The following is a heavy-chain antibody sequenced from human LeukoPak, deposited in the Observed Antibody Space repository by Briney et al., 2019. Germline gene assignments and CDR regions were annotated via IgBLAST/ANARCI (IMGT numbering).Heavy chain of an antibody. CDR2: INPNSGGT. CDR3: ARYAGEQLAQIDY. Sequence: ASVKVSCEASGYTFTGYYMHWVRQAPGQGLEWMGWINPNSGGTNYAQKFQGRVTMTRDTSISTAYMELSRLRSDDTAVYYCARYAGEQLAQIDYWGQGTLVTVSS. CDR1: GYTFTGYY. D-gene: IGHD6-6*01. J-gene: IGHJ4*02. V-gene: IGHV1-2*02.